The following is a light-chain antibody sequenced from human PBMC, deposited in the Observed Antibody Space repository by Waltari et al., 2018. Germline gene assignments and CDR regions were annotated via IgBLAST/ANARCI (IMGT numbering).Light chain of an antibody. V-gene: IGLV1-47*01. CDR2: RDD. CDR1: ASNIGSYN. CDR3: AAWDDILTAWV. J-gene: IGLJ3*02. Sequence: QSGLTQSPSASGTPGQSVTISCSGGASNIGSYNVYWYQQLPGTDPKLLIYRDDRRPSGFPARFSGSKAFTSASLTISGRRSEDAADYYCAAWDDILTAWVFGGGTKLTVL.